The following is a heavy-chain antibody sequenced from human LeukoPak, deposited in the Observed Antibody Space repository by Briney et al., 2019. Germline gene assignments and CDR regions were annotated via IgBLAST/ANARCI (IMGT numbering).Heavy chain of an antibody. CDR3: ARRGYSDSSGYDY. CDR1: GFTFDDYA. V-gene: IGHV3-43D*03. J-gene: IGHJ4*02. Sequence: PGGSLRLSCAASGFTFDDYAMHWVRQAPGKGLEWVSLISWDGGSTYYADSVKGRFTISRDNAKNSVYLQINSLRAEDTAIYYCARRGYSDSSGYDYWGQGTLVTVSS. CDR2: ISWDGGST. D-gene: IGHD3-22*01.